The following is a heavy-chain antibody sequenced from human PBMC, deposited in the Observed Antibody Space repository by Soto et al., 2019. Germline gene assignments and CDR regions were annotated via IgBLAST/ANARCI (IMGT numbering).Heavy chain of an antibody. D-gene: IGHD6-25*01. CDR3: AKSGHYYYYGMDV. CDR2: IRASGGST. J-gene: IGHJ6*02. CDR1: GFTFSSYA. Sequence: GGSLRLSCAASGFTFSSYAMSWVRQAPGKGLEWVSLIRASGGSTYYADSVKGRFTISRDNSKNTLYLQMNSLRAEDTAVYYCAKSGHYYYYGMDVWGQGTTVTV. V-gene: IGHV3-23*01.